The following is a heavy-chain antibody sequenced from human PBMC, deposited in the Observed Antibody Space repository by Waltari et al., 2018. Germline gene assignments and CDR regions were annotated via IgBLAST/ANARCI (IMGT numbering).Heavy chain of an antibody. D-gene: IGHD2-15*01. CDR1: GDSLSSTHW. J-gene: IGHJ4*02. CDR2: VHGSGKT. Sequence: QLQESGPGLVTPSGTLSLICAVPGDSLSSTHWWSWVRQPPGKGLEWIGQVHGSGKTNYNPSFASRVTVSLDTSTYHIALKVTSATAADTALYYCARDRGKGLYLDTWGRGILVTVSP. CDR3: ARDRGKGLYLDT. V-gene: IGHV4-4*02.